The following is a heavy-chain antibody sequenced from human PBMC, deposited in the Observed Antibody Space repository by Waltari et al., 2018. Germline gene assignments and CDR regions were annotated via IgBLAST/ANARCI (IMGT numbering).Heavy chain of an antibody. CDR3: ARVGYCSGGSCYRNFDY. J-gene: IGHJ4*02. Sequence: QVQLQESGPGLVKPSETLSLTCAVSGYSIRSGYYWGWIRQPPGKGLEWIGSNYHSGSPDDNPSLSSRVTISVYTSNNQFSLKLSSVTASDTAVYYCARVGYCSGGSCYRNFDYWGQGTLVTVSS. D-gene: IGHD2-15*01. CDR2: NYHSGSP. CDR1: GYSIRSGYY. V-gene: IGHV4-38-2*01.